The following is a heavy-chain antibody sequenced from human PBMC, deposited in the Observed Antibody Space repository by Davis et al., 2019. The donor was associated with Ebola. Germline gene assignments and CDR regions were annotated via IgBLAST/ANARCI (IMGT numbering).Heavy chain of an antibody. J-gene: IGHJ4*02. CDR2: ISAYNGHT. D-gene: IGHD6-19*01. CDR3: ARGRNGGWDFDY. Sequence: AASVKVSCKASGYTFNSHGISCVRQAPVQGLEWMAWISAYNGHTNYAQKFQGRLTLTTDTSTSTVYMELRSLTSDDTAEYYCARGRNGGWDFDYWGQGTRVTVSS. CDR1: GYTFNSHG. V-gene: IGHV1-18*01.